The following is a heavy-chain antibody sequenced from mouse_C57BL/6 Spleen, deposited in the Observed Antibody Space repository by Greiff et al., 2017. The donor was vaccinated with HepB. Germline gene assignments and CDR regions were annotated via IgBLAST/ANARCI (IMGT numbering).Heavy chain of an antibody. CDR1: GFTFSSYA. CDR2: ISDGGSYT. V-gene: IGHV5-4*01. Sequence: EVHLVESGGGLVKPGGSLKLSCAASGFTFSSYAMSWVRQTPEKRLEWVATISDGGSYTYYPDNVKGRFTISRDNAKNNLYLQMSHLKSEDTAMYYCARVEGDYFDYWGQGTTLTVSS. J-gene: IGHJ2*01. CDR3: ARVEGDYFDY.